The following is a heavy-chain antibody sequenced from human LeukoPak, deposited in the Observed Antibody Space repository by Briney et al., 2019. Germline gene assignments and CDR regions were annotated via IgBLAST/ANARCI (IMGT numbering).Heavy chain of an antibody. V-gene: IGHV3-7*01. D-gene: IGHD3-3*02. CDR1: GFTFSNYW. CDR3: ARDSAFLEWLSNEYYFDY. CDR2: IRQDGSEK. Sequence: PGGSLRLSCAASGFTFSNYWMSWVRQAPGKGLEWVANIRQDGSEKYYVDSVKGRFTISRDNAKNSLYLQMNSLRAEDTAVYYCARDSAFLEWLSNEYYFDYWGQGTRVTVSS. J-gene: IGHJ4*02.